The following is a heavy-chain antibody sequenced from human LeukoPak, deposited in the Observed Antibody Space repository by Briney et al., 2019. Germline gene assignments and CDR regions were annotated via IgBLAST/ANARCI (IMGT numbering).Heavy chain of an antibody. V-gene: IGHV3-23*01. Sequence: ETLSLTCAVYGGSFSGYYWSWIRQAPGKGLEWVSGISGGGGSTYYADSVKGRFTISRDNSKNTLYLQMNSLRAEDTAVYYCAKDPDYGDYVGFFDYWGQGTLVTVSS. CDR1: GGSFSGYY. D-gene: IGHD4-17*01. CDR2: ISGGGGST. CDR3: AKDPDYGDYVGFFDY. J-gene: IGHJ4*02.